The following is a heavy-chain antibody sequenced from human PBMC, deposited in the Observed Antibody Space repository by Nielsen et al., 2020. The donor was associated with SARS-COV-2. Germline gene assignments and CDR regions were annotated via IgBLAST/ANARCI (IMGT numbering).Heavy chain of an antibody. CDR1: GGSISSGDYY. J-gene: IGHJ3*02. D-gene: IGHD3-22*01. Sequence: SETLSLTCTVSGGSISSGDYYWSWIRQPPGKGLEWIGYIYYSGSTNYNPSLKSRVTISVDTSKNQFSLKLSSVTAADTAVYYCARHPDSSGYYPSDAFDIWGQGTMVTVSS. CDR2: IYYSGST. CDR3: ARHPDSSGYYPSDAFDI. V-gene: IGHV4-61*08.